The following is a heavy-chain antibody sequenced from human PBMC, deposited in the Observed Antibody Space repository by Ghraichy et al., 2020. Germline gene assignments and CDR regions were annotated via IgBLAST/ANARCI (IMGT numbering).Heavy chain of an antibody. Sequence: ASVKVSCKASGYTFTSYYMHWVRQAPGQGLEWMGIINPSGGSTSYAQKFQGRVTMTRDTSTSTVYMELSSLRSEDTAVYYCARAIGFGRETAAEDAFDIWGQGTMVTVSS. D-gene: IGHD6-25*01. J-gene: IGHJ3*02. CDR3: ARAIGFGRETAAEDAFDI. V-gene: IGHV1-46*03. CDR1: GYTFTSYY. CDR2: INPSGGST.